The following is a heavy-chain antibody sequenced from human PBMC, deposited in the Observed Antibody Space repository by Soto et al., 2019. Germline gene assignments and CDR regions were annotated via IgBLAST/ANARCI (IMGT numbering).Heavy chain of an antibody. CDR2: ISYDGSNK. CDR3: AKDKLKGPSGGLDV. V-gene: IGHV3-30*18. Sequence: PWGSLTLSCAASGSTFSSYGMHWVRQAPGKGLEWVAVISYDGSNKYNADPVKGRVTTSRDNSTNTLYLQMGSLRPEDTGVYYCAKDKLKGPSGGLDVWGQGTTVTVSS. CDR1: GSTFSSYG. D-gene: IGHD1-26*01. J-gene: IGHJ6*02.